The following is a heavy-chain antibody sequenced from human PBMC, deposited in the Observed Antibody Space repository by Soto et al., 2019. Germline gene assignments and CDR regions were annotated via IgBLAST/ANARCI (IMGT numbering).Heavy chain of an antibody. CDR2: INHSGST. D-gene: IGHD3-16*02. V-gene: IGHV4-34*01. CDR3: ARIRHYDYVWGSYRYRYFDY. Sequence: SETLSLTCAVYGGSFSGYYWSWIRQPPGKGLEWIGEINHSGSTNYNPSLKSRVTISVDTSKNQFSLKLSSVTAADTAVYYCARIRHYDYVWGSYRYRYFDYWGQGTLVTVSS. J-gene: IGHJ4*02. CDR1: GGSFSGYY.